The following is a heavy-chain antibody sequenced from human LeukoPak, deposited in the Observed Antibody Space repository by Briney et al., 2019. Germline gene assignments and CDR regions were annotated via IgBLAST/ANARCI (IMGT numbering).Heavy chain of an antibody. CDR3: ARGVNYYDSSGYYPDY. V-gene: IGHV4-34*01. D-gene: IGHD3-22*01. CDR2: INHSGST. CDR1: GASFSGYY. Sequence: SETLSLTCAVYGASFSGYYWSWIRQPPGKGLEWIGEINHSGSTNYNPSLKSRVTISVDTSKNQFSLKLSSVTAADTAVYYCARGVNYYDSSGYYPDYWGQGTLVTVSS. J-gene: IGHJ4*02.